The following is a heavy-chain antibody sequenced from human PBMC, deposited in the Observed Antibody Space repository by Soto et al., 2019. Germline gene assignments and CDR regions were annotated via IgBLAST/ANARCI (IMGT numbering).Heavy chain of an antibody. V-gene: IGHV3-74*01. Sequence: DVQLVESGGGSVQTGGSLSLSCPATGFTFSYYWMHWVRQAPGKGLVWVSRIHSDGSSTTDADSVKGRFTISRDNAKNTLYLQMSSRRAEDTAVYYCARGQWGAFDLWGQGKMVTVAS. D-gene: IGHD1-26*01. J-gene: IGHJ3*01. CDR3: ARGQWGAFDL. CDR1: GFTFSYYW. CDR2: IHSDGSST.